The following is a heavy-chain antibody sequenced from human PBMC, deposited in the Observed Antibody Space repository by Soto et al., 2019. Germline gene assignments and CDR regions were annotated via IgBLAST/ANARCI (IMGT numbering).Heavy chain of an antibody. CDR1: GYSVASYA. CDR2: INAGNGGT. J-gene: IGHJ4*02. Sequence: QVQLVQSGAEVKKPGASVKVSCKASGYSVASYAMHWVRQAAGQRLEWMGWINAGNGGTKYSGKFQGRVTITRDTSASTVYLELTTFKSEDTAVYYCATEGFRPITAYWGQGTLVSVSS. V-gene: IGHV1-3*01. D-gene: IGHD3-3*01. CDR3: ATEGFRPITAY.